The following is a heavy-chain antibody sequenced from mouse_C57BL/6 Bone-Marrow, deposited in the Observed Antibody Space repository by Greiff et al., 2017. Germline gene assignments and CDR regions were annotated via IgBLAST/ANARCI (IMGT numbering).Heavy chain of an antibody. CDR3: ARFGTTAGSSFDY. CDR2: IDPSDSET. CDR1: GYTFTSYW. D-gene: IGHD2-14*01. Sequence: QVPLQQPGAELVRPGSSVKLSCKASGYTFTSYWMHWVKQRPIQGLEWIGNIDPSDSETHYNQKFKDKATLTVDKSSSTAYMQLSSLTAEDAAVYYCARFGTTAGSSFDYWGQGTTLTVSS. V-gene: IGHV1-52*01. J-gene: IGHJ2*01.